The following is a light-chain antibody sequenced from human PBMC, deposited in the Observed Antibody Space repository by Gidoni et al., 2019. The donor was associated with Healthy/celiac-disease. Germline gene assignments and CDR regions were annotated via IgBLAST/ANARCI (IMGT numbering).Light chain of an antibody. V-gene: IGKV3-15*01. CDR2: GAS. J-gene: IGKJ1*01. Sequence: EIVMMQSPATLSVSPGERATLSCRASQSVSSNLAWYQQKPGQAPRLLIYGASTRATGIPARFSGSGSGTEFTLTISSLQSEDFAVYYCQQYNNWPRTFVQGTKVEIK. CDR3: QQYNNWPRT. CDR1: QSVSSN.